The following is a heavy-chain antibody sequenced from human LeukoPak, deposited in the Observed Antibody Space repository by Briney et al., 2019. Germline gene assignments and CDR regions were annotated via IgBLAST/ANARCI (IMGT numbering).Heavy chain of an antibody. V-gene: IGHV3-7*01. J-gene: IGHJ4*02. CDR1: GFTFRSYW. CDR2: IKQDGSEN. D-gene: IGHD2-2*01. CDR3: ARDGYCRSTSCFHGFDY. Sequence: GGSLRLSCAASGFTFRSYWMSWVRQAPGKGLEWVANIKQDGSENYYVDSVRGRFTVSRDNAKNSLYLQMNSLRADDTAVYYCARDGYCRSTSCFHGFDYWGQGTPVTVSS.